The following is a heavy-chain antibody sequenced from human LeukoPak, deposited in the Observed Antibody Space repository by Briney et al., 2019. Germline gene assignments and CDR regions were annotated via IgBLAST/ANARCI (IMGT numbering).Heavy chain of an antibody. D-gene: IGHD4/OR15-4a*01. Sequence: KPSETLSLTCTVSGGSIGRSPYYWGWIRQPPGKALEWIGSIYFTGDTYYSPSLKSRVTISVDTSKNQFSLNLSSVTAADTAVYYCARHAGMTLVSFYFGYWALGTLVTVSS. J-gene: IGHJ4*02. CDR1: GGSIGRSPYY. CDR2: IYFTGDT. V-gene: IGHV4-39*01. CDR3: ARHAGMTLVSFYFGY.